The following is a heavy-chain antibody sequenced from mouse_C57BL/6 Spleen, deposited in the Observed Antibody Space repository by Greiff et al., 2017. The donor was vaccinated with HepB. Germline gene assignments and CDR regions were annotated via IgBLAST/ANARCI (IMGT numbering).Heavy chain of an antibody. V-gene: IGHV1-15*01. CDR1: GYTFTDYE. Sequence: VQRVESGAELVRPGASVTLSCKASGYTFTDYEMHWVKQTPVHGLEWIGAIDPETGGTAYNQKFKGKAILTADKSSSTAYMELRSLTSEDSAVYYCTRERNYGSTDYFDYWGQGTTLTVSS. D-gene: IGHD1-1*01. CDR2: IDPETGGT. J-gene: IGHJ2*01. CDR3: TRERNYGSTDYFDY.